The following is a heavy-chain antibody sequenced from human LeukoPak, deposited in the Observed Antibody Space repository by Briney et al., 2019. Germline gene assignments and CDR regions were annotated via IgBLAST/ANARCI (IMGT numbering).Heavy chain of an antibody. V-gene: IGHV3-23*01. CDR3: AKDFWSGYYPNC. CDR1: GFTFSSYA. Sequence: GGSLRLSCAASGFTFSSYAMSWVRQAPGKGLEWVSGSGSGGSTYYADSVKGRFTISRDNSKNTLYLQMNSLRAEDTAVYYCAKDFWSGYYPNCWGQGTRVTVSS. CDR2: SGSGGST. D-gene: IGHD3-3*01. J-gene: IGHJ4*02.